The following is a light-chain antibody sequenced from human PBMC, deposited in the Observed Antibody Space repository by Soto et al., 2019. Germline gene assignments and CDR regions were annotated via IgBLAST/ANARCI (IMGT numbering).Light chain of an antibody. J-gene: IGKJ1*01. V-gene: IGKV2-28*01. CDR2: LVS. CDR1: QSLQHSNGYTY. Sequence: DIAMTQSPLSLPVTPGEPASISCRSSQSLQHSNGYTYLDWYLQKPGHSPQLLIYLVSTRASGVPDRFTGSGLGTDFTLKISRVEAEDVGVYYCMQTLQGGTFGQGNKVEIK. CDR3: MQTLQGGT.